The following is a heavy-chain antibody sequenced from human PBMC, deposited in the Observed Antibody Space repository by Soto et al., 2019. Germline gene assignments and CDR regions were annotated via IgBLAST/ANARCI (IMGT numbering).Heavy chain of an antibody. D-gene: IGHD2-8*01. J-gene: IGHJ5*01. CDR1: GDSVSTTRST. CDR2: TYYRSKWYN. Sequence: SQTLPLTCAISGDSVSTTRSTWAWIRQSPSRCLEWLGRTYYRSKWYNDYAVSVKGRITINPDTSNNQLSLQLNSVTPDDTAVYYCARLIGNSWLDSWGQGTLVTVPQ. V-gene: IGHV6-1*01. CDR3: ARLIGNSWLDS.